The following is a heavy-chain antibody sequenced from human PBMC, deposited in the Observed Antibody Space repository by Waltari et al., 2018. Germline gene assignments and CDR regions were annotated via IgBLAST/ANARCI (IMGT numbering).Heavy chain of an antibody. Sequence: QVQLVQSGAEVKKPGASVKVSCKASGYTFTSYDINWVRQATGQGLEWMGWMNPNSGNTGYAQKCQGRVTMTRNTSISTAYVELSSLRSEDTAVYYCARAPWVPQGSDAFDIWGQGTMVTVSS. CDR3: ARAPWVPQGSDAFDI. CDR2: MNPNSGNT. CDR1: GYTFTSYD. J-gene: IGHJ3*02. D-gene: IGHD3-10*01. V-gene: IGHV1-8*01.